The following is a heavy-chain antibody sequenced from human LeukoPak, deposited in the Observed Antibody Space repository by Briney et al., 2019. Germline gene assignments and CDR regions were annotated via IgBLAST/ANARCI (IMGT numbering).Heavy chain of an antibody. CDR2: ISGSGGST. CDR1: GFTFSSYA. CDR3: AKAADVLLWFGEPGGYYFDY. Sequence: PGGSLRLSCAASGFTFSSYAMSWVRQAPGKGLEWVSAISGSGGSTYYADSVKGRFTISGDNSKNTLCLQMNSLRAEDTAVYYCAKAADVLLWFGEPGGYYFDYWGQGTLVTVSS. D-gene: IGHD3-10*01. J-gene: IGHJ4*02. V-gene: IGHV3-23*01.